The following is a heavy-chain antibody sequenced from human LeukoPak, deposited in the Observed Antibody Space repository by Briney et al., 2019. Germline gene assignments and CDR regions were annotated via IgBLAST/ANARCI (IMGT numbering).Heavy chain of an antibody. J-gene: IGHJ4*02. CDR1: GFTFSSYE. CDR2: ISSSGSTI. D-gene: IGHD6-19*01. V-gene: IGHV3-48*03. Sequence: GGSLRLSCAASGFTFSSYEMNWVRQAPGKGLEWVSYISSSGSTIYYADSVKGRFTISRDNAKNSLYLQMNSLRAEDTAVYYCASLAVAGGYFDYWGQGTLVTVSS. CDR3: ASLAVAGGYFDY.